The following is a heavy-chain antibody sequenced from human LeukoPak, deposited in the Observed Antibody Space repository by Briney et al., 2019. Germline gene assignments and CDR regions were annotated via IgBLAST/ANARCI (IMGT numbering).Heavy chain of an antibody. D-gene: IGHD3-10*01. J-gene: IGHJ6*03. Sequence: PGGSLTLSRAASGFTFNNYGMHWARQAPGKGLACVAFIRDNGNNQYYADYVKGRFTISRDNSKSTLYLQMNSLKGDDTAVYYCAKDSAFYYIDVWGKGTTVIISS. CDR2: IRDNGNNQ. V-gene: IGHV3-30*02. CDR1: GFTFNNYG. CDR3: AKDSAFYYIDV.